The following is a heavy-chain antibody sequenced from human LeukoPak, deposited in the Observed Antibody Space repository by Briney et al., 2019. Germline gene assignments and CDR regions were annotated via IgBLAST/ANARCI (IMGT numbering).Heavy chain of an antibody. V-gene: IGHV3-48*03. Sequence: GGALRLSCAASGFTFSDYEMNWVRQAPGKGQEWVSYISSSGSTIFYADSMKGRFTTSRDNATNSLYLQMKSLRAEDTAVYYCARLGYCSAGSCYSLDYWGQGTLVTVSS. CDR2: ISSSGSTI. CDR3: ARLGYCSAGSCYSLDY. D-gene: IGHD2-15*01. CDR1: GFTFSDYE. J-gene: IGHJ4*02.